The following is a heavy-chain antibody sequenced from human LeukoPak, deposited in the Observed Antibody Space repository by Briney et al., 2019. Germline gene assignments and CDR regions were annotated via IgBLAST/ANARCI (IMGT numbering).Heavy chain of an antibody. CDR3: ARASTYYYYGMDV. D-gene: IGHD2/OR15-2a*01. V-gene: IGHV3-33*01. CDR1: GFTFSSYG. Sequence: GGSLRLSCAASGFTFSSYGMHWVRQAPGKGLEWVAVIWYDGSNKYYADSVKGRFTISGDNSKNTLYLQMNSLRAEDTAVYYCARASTYYYYGMDVWGQGTTVTVSS. J-gene: IGHJ6*02. CDR2: IWYDGSNK.